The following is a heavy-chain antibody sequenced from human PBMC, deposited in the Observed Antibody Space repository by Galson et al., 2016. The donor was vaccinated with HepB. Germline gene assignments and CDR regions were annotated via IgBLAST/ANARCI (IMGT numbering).Heavy chain of an antibody. CDR2: MNPKSGNT. V-gene: IGHV1-8*01. J-gene: IGHJ4*02. CDR3: ARDLGNYDVLTGYTLGY. Sequence: SVKVSCKASGYTFSNYDINWVRQATGQGLEWMGWMNPKSGNTGYAQRFQGRVTMTRDTSTSTVNIELSSLTSEDTAVYYCARDLGNYDVLTGYTLGYWGQGTLVTVSS. D-gene: IGHD3-9*01. CDR1: GYTFSNYD.